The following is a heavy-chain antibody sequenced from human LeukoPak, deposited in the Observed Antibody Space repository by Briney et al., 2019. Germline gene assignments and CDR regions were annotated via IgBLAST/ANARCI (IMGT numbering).Heavy chain of an antibody. Sequence: ASVKVSCKASGYTFTSYYMHWVRQAPGQGLEWMGIINPSGGSTSYAQKFQGRVTMTRDMSTSTVYMELSSLRSEDTAVYYCARDRDAYCGGDCFPLDYWGQGTLVTVSS. CDR1: GYTFTSYY. J-gene: IGHJ4*02. D-gene: IGHD2-21*02. CDR2: INPSGGST. V-gene: IGHV1-46*01. CDR3: ARDRDAYCGGDCFPLDY.